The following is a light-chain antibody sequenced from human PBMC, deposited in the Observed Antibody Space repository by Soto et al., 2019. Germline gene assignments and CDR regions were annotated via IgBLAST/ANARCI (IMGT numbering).Light chain of an antibody. Sequence: DIQMTQSPASLSASVGDRVIMTCRASQAIARYLTWYQHKPGKAPKLLIYDVSRLERGVPSRFSGSGSGTDYSFTISSMQPEDFATYYYQQNDDLSRYTFGQGTKLEMK. CDR3: QQNDDLSRYT. V-gene: IGKV1-33*01. J-gene: IGKJ2*01. CDR2: DVS. CDR1: QAIARY.